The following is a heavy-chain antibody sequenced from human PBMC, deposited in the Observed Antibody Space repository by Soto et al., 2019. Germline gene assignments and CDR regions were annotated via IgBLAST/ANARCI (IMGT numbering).Heavy chain of an antibody. CDR1: GFSLTTSGLG. V-gene: IGHV2-5*02. Sequence: GSGPTLVNPTQTLTLTCTFSGFSLTTSGLGVGWIRQPPGKALEWLALIYWEDDKRYSPSLKSRLTITRDTSKNQVVLTMTSMDPVDTATYYCAHRRDGPKDGNWFDPWGPGILVTVSS. CDR2: IYWEDDK. D-gene: IGHD2-21*02. J-gene: IGHJ5*02. CDR3: AHRRDGPKDGNWFDP.